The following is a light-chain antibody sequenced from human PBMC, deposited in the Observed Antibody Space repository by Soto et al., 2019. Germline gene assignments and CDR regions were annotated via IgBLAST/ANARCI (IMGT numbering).Light chain of an antibody. Sequence: EIVLTQSPGTLSLFPGERATLSCRASQSISSNYLAWYQQIPGQAPSLLIHGASNRATGIPDRFRGTGSGTDFTLTISRLEHEDVEVYYWHQYGSAPAWTFGQGTKVEIK. CDR3: HQYGSAPAWT. J-gene: IGKJ1*01. CDR1: QSISSNY. V-gene: IGKV3-20*01. CDR2: GAS.